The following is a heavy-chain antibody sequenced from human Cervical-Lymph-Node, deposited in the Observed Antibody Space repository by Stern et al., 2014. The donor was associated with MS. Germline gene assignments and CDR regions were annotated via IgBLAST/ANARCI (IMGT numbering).Heavy chain of an antibody. V-gene: IGHV1-46*01. J-gene: IGHJ4*02. CDR1: GYTFTSYY. CDR3: ARETGGNSFDY. CDR2: INPSGGST. D-gene: IGHD7-27*01. Sequence: DQLVESGAEVKKPGGSVKVSCKASGYTFTSYYMPWVRQAPGQGLEWMGIINPSGGSTSYAQKFQGRVTITRDTSTSTVYMELSSLRPEDTAVYYCARETGGNSFDYWGQGTLVTVSS.